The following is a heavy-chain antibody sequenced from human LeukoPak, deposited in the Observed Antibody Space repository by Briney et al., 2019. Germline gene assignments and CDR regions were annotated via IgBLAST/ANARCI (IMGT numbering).Heavy chain of an antibody. V-gene: IGHV3-21*01. CDR1: GFTFSSYS. CDR2: ISSSSSYI. J-gene: IGHJ4*02. D-gene: IGHD4/OR15-4a*01. Sequence: GGSLRLSCAASGFTFSSYSMNWVRQAPGKGLEWVSSISSSSSYIYYADSVKGRFTNSRDNANNSLYLQMNSLRAEDAAVYYCVRVDYLYGGSIDYWGQGTLVTVSS. CDR3: VRVDYLYGGSIDY.